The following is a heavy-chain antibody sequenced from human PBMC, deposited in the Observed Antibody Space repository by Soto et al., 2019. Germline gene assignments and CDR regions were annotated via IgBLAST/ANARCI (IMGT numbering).Heavy chain of an antibody. V-gene: IGHV3-21*01. D-gene: IGHD1-26*01. Sequence: EVQVVESGGGLVKPGGSLRLSCSFTFSMYSMNWVRQAPGKGLEWVASISSGGSYIKYADSVKGRFTISRDNAKNSVSLQMNSLRVEDPAIYYCTRDQGGSYDSGFDPWGQGTLVTVSS. CDR1: FTFSMYS. CDR3: TRDQGGSYDSGFDP. J-gene: IGHJ5*02. CDR2: ISSGGSYI.